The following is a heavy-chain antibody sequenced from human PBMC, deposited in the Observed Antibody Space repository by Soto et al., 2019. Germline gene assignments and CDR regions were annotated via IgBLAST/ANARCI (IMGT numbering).Heavy chain of an antibody. CDR3: ARRGSSFSRAWFDP. CDR2: IYYSGST. Sequence: SETLSLTCTVSGGSISSSSYYWGWIRQPPGKGLEWIGRIYYSGSTYYNPSLKSRVTISVDTSKNQFSLKLSSVTAADTAVYYCARRGSSFSRAWFDPWGQGTLVTVSS. V-gene: IGHV4-39*01. J-gene: IGHJ5*02. D-gene: IGHD6-13*01. CDR1: GGSISSSSYY.